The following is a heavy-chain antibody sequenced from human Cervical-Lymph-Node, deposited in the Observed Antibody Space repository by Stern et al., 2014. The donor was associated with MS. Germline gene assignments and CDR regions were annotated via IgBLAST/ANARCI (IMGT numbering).Heavy chain of an antibody. D-gene: IGHD6-13*01. Sequence: QVTLKESGPTLVKPTQTLTLKCIFSGFSLTTSGVGVGWIRQTPGKALELLGFIYWDGDKRYSPSLKRRITITKDTSKNQVVLTMTNMDPVDTATYYCIHTSPRVPGIDYWGQGTLVTVSS. CDR3: IHTSPRVPGIDY. V-gene: IGHV2-5*02. CDR2: IYWDGDK. CDR1: GFSLTTSGVG. J-gene: IGHJ4*02.